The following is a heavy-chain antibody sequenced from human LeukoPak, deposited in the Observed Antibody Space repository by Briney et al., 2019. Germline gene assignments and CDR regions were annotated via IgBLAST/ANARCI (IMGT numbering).Heavy chain of an antibody. CDR1: GFTFNDYY. Sequence: GGSLRLSCAASGFTFNDYYMSWIRQAPGKGLEWLSYINIGGTNTHYADSVKGRFTISRDNAKKSLYLEMNNLRAEDTAVYYCATDGAGFDTWGRGVLVTVSS. CDR3: ATDGAGFDT. CDR2: INIGGTNT. V-gene: IGHV3-11*01. J-gene: IGHJ5*02.